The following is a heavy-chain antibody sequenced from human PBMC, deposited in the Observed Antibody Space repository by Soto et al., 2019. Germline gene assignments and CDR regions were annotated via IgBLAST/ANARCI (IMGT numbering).Heavy chain of an antibody. CDR3: TTDIINWNDLNDAFDI. Sequence: EVQLVESGGGLVKPGGSLRLSCAASGFTFSNAWMSWVRQAPGKGLEWVGRIKSKTDGGTTDYAAPVKGRFTISRAHSKNTLYLQMNSLKTEDTAVYYCTTDIINWNDLNDAFDIWGQGTMVTVSS. J-gene: IGHJ3*02. CDR1: GFTFSNAW. V-gene: IGHV3-15*01. CDR2: IKSKTDGGTT. D-gene: IGHD1-1*01.